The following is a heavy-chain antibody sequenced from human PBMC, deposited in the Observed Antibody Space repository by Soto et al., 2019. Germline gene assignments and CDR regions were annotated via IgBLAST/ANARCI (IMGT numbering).Heavy chain of an antibody. CDR2: IYYSGST. V-gene: IGHV4-39*01. J-gene: IGHJ6*02. CDR3: ARHGGPSGWYPRIYYWGMNV. D-gene: IGHD6-19*01. CDR1: GDSITSNGSY. Sequence: PSETLSLTCTVSGDSITSNGSYWGWIRQPPGKRLEWIGRIYYSGSTYYNPSRKSRVTICVDTSKNHLSLRLSSMPAADTAMYYCARHGGPSGWYPRIYYWGMNVWGEGTKVTVS.